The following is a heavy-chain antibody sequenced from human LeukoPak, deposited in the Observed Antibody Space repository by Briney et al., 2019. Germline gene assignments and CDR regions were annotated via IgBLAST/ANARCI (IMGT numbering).Heavy chain of an antibody. J-gene: IGHJ5*02. CDR3: ARDGLLWFGELSPYNWFDP. CDR2: IYTSGST. V-gene: IGHV4-4*07. Sequence: SETLSLTCTVSGGFISSYYWSWIRQPAGKGLEWIGRIYTSGSTNYNPSLKSRVTMSVDTSKNQFSLKLSSVTAADTAVYYCARDGLLWFGELSPYNWFDPWGQGTLVTVSS. D-gene: IGHD3-10*01. CDR1: GGFISSYY.